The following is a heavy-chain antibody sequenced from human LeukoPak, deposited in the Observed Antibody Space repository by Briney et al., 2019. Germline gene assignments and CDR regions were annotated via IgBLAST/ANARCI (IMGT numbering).Heavy chain of an antibody. V-gene: IGHV3-7*01. CDR3: ARDIVDSSSWYYFDY. CDR1: GFTFSSYL. J-gene: IGHJ4*02. Sequence: GGALRLSFSASGFTFSSYLMSWVHQAPGKVLEWVANIKQEGSEKYYVDSVKGRFNIARDNDKNSLYLQMNSLRAEDTAVYYCARDIVDSSSWYYFDYWGQGTLVTVSS. CDR2: IKQEGSEK. D-gene: IGHD6-13*01.